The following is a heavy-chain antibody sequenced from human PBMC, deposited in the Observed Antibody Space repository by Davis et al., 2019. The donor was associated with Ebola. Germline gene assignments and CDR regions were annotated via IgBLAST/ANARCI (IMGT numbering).Heavy chain of an antibody. CDR2: IWYDGSNK. Sequence: GESLKISCAASGFTFSSYGMHWVRQAPGKGLEWVAVIWYDGSNKYYADSVKGRFTISRGNSKNTLYLQMNSLRAEDTAVYYCARDLVLDYYYGMDVWGQGTTVTVSS. D-gene: IGHD2-8*02. CDR1: GFTFSSYG. CDR3: ARDLVLDYYYGMDV. V-gene: IGHV3-33*01. J-gene: IGHJ6*02.